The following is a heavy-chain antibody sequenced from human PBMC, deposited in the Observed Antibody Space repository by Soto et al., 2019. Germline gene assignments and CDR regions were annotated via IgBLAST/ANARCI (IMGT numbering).Heavy chain of an antibody. CDR2: IYYSGST. CDR3: AREGGYKAFDY. V-gene: IGHV4-59*01. CDR1: GGSISSYY. Sequence: SETLSLTCTVSGGSISSYYWSWIRQPPGKGLEWIGYIYYSGSTNYNPSLKSRVTISVDTSKNQFSLKLSSVTAADTAVYYCAREGGYKAFDYWGQGTRVTVS. J-gene: IGHJ4*02. D-gene: IGHD5-12*01.